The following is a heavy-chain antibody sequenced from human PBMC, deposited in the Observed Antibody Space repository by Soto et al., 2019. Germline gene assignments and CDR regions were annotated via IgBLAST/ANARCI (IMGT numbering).Heavy chain of an antibody. J-gene: IGHJ2*01. Sequence: QITLKESGPTLVKPTQTLTLTCTFSGFSLSTSGVGVGWIRQPPGKALEWLALIYWDDDKRYSPSLKSRLTITKDTSKNQVVLTMTNMDPVDTATYYCAHRRLGSRNYGDYAHPFSSWGRGTLVTVSS. V-gene: IGHV2-5*02. CDR3: AHRRLGSRNYGDYAHPFSS. D-gene: IGHD4-17*01. CDR1: GFSLSTSGVG. CDR2: IYWDDDK.